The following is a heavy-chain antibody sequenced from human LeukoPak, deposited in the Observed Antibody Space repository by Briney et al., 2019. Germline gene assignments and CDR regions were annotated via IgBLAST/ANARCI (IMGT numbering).Heavy chain of an antibody. CDR1: GFTFSSYG. J-gene: IGHJ4*02. CDR2: KRYDGSNK. V-gene: IGHV3-30*02. D-gene: IGHD3-22*01. Sequence: GGSLRLSCAASGFTFSSYGMHWVRQAPGKGLEWVAFKRYDGSNKYYADSVKGRFTISRDNAKNSLYLQMNSLRAEDTAVYYCARAKKEYYYDSSGYKMNCYYFDYWGQGTLVTVSS. CDR3: ARAKKEYYYDSSGYKMNCYYFDY.